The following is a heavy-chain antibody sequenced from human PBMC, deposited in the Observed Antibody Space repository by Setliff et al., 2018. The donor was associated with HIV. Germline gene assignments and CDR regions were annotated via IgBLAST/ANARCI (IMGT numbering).Heavy chain of an antibody. CDR3: ARDNNGWATDY. CDR1: GGTLSSYA. V-gene: IGHV1-69*10. J-gene: IGHJ4*02. Sequence: ASVKVSCKASGGTLSSYAISWVRQAPGQGLEWMGGIIPILGISNYAQKFQGRVTITADKSTSTVYMELSSLRFDDTAVYYCARDNNGWATDYWGQGTLVTVSS. D-gene: IGHD6-19*01. CDR2: IIPILGIS.